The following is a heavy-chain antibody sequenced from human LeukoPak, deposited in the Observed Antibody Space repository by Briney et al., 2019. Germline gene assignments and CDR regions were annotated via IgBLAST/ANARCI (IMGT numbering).Heavy chain of an antibody. CDR3: ARDPLYGMDV. J-gene: IGHJ6*02. CDR2: IIPILGIA. V-gene: IGHV1-69*04. CDR1: GGTFSSYA. Sequence: SVKVSCKASGGTFSSYAISWVRQAPGQGLEWMGRIIPILGIANYAQKSQGRVTITADKSTSTAYMELSSLRSEDTAVYYCARDPLYGMDVWGQGTTVTVSS.